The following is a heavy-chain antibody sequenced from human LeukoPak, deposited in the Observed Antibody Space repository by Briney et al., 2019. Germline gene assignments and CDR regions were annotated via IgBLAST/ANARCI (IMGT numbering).Heavy chain of an antibody. V-gene: IGHV3-23*01. J-gene: IGHJ6*03. Sequence: GGSLRLSCAASGFTFSSYGMSWVRQAPGKGLEWVSAISGSGGSTYYADSVKGRFTVSRDNSKNTLYLQMKSLRAEDTAVYYCAKGGGYEAQYYYYYLDVWGKGTTVTISS. CDR1: GFTFSSYG. CDR3: AKGGGYEAQYYYYYLDV. D-gene: IGHD5-12*01. CDR2: ISGSGGST.